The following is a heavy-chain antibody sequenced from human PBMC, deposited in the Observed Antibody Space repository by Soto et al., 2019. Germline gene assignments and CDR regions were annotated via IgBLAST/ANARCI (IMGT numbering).Heavy chain of an antibody. CDR2: ISWDSSTI. CDR3: XXXDRAYGDSLYFDY. V-gene: IGHV3-9*01. CDR1: GFTFDDYA. Sequence: EMQLVESGGGLVQPGRSLRLSCAASGFTFDDYAMHWVRQAPGKGLEWVSGISWDSSTIVYADSVKGRFTISRDNAKNSLYLQMNSLRAEDTAXXXXXXXDRAYGDSLYFDYWGXGTXXTVXX. D-gene: IGHD4-17*01. J-gene: IGHJ4*01.